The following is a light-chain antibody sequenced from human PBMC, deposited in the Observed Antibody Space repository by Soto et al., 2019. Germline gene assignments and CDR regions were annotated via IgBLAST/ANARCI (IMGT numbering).Light chain of an antibody. CDR3: SSYTSSSTLE. V-gene: IGLV2-14*01. CDR2: EVS. J-gene: IGLJ2*01. CDR1: SSDVGGYNY. Sequence: QSVLTQPASVSGSPGQSITISCTGTSSDVGGYNYVSWYQQHPGKAPKLMIYEVSNRPSGVSNRFSGSKSGNTASLTISGLQAEDEAYYYCSSYTSSSTLEIGGGTKLTVL.